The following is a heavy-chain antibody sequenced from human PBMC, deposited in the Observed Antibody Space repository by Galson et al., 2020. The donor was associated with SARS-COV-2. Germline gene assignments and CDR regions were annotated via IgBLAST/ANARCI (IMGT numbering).Heavy chain of an antibody. D-gene: IGHD6-19*01. Sequence: GGSLRLSCTASGFTYDDYPMHWGRQAPGKGLEWVSGIRWNSGRIGYADSVKGRFTISRDNAKNSLYLQMNSLRPEDTALYYCAKGPSSRWPRDWYFDLWGRGTLVTVSS. CDR3: AKGPSSRWPRDWYFDL. V-gene: IGHV3-9*01. CDR1: GFTYDDYP. J-gene: IGHJ2*01. CDR2: IRWNSGRI.